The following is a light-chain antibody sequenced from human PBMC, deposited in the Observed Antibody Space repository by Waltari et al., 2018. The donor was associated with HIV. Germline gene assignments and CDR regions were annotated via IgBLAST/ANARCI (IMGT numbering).Light chain of an antibody. V-gene: IGKV4-1*01. CDR1: PSVLYSSNNKNY. J-gene: IGKJ1*01. Sequence: DIVMTQSPDSLAGALGGGATINCQSGPSVLYSSNNKNYLAWYQQKPGQPPKLLIYWASARESGVPDRFSGSGSGTDFTLTISSLQAEDVAVYYCQQYYSTPQTFGQGTKVEIK. CDR3: QQYYSTPQT. CDR2: WAS.